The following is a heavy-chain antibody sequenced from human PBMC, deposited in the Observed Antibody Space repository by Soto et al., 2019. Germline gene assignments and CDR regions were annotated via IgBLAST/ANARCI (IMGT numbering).Heavy chain of an antibody. CDR2: IFYSGST. D-gene: IGHD4-17*01. J-gene: IGHJ3*02. Sequence: QVQLQESGPGLVKPSETLSLTCTVSGGSISSYYWSWIRQPPGKGLEWIGYIFYSGSTNYNPSLKSRVTISVDTSKNHFSLKLSSVTVAATALYYWARRYGAAFYIWGHGTMVTVSS. CDR1: GGSISSYY. CDR3: ARRYGAAFYI. V-gene: IGHV4-59*01.